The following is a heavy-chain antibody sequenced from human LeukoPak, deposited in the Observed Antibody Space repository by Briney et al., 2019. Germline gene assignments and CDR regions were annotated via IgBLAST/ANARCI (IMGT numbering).Heavy chain of an antibody. D-gene: IGHD3-9*01. J-gene: IGHJ4*02. CDR2: IRYDGSNK. V-gene: IGHV3-30*02. CDR3: AKDESYYDILTGYYDGLFDY. CDR1: GFTFSSYG. Sequence: GGSLRLPCAASGFTFSSYGMHWVRQAPGKGLEWVAFIRYDGSNKYYADSVKGRFTISRDNSKNTLYLQMNSLRAEDTAVYYCAKDESYYDILTGYYDGLFDYWGQGTLVTVSS.